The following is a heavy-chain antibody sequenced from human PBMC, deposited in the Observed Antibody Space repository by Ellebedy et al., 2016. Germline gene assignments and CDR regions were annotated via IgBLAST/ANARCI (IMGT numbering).Heavy chain of an antibody. V-gene: IGHV4-39*07. D-gene: IGHD6-13*01. J-gene: IGHJ4*02. CDR2: IYHSGST. CDR3: ARGYSRVLVDS. CDR1: GGSISSSSYY. Sequence: SETLSLTCTVSGGSISSSSYYWGWIRQPPGKGLEWIGYIYHSGSTYYNPSLKSRVTISVDTSKNQVSLKLSSVTAADTAVYYCARGYSRVLVDSWGQGTLVTVSS.